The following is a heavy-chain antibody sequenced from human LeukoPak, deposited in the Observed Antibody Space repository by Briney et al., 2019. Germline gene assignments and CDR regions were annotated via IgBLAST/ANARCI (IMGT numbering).Heavy chain of an antibody. CDR3: ARGMVRGDHDAFDI. CDR1: GGTFSSYA. CDR2: IIPIFGTA. V-gene: IGHV1-69*13. J-gene: IGHJ3*02. D-gene: IGHD3-10*01. Sequence: SVKVSCKASGGTFSSYAISWVRQAPGQGLEWMGGIIPIFGTANYAQKFQGRVTITADESTSTAYMELSSLRSEDTAVYYCARGMVRGDHDAFDIWGQGTMVTVSS.